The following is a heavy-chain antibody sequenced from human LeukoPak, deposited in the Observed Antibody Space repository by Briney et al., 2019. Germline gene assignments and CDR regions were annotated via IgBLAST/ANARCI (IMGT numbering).Heavy chain of an antibody. CDR1: GFTFSSYA. V-gene: IGHV3-30*04. CDR2: ISYDGSNK. D-gene: IGHD3-3*01. Sequence: PGRSLRLSCAASGFTFSSYAMHWVRQAPGKGLEWVAVISYDGSNKYYADSVKGRFTISRDNSKNTLYLQMNSLRAEDTAVYYCARDPQYYDFWSGYFNYYYYGMDVWGQGTTVTVSS. J-gene: IGHJ6*02. CDR3: ARDPQYYDFWSGYFNYYYYGMDV.